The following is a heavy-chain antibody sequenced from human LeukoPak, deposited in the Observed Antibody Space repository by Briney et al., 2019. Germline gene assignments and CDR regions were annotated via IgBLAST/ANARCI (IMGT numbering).Heavy chain of an antibody. D-gene: IGHD5-24*01. CDR3: ARAKDGTNILDY. V-gene: IGHV3-30-3*01. Sequence: PGGSLRLSCAASGFTFSDFAIHWVRQAPGKGLEWVTLISYNGVIKYYADSVKGRLTISRDNSKNTLYLQMDTLRAEDTAVYYCARAKDGTNILDYWGQGTLVTVSS. CDR1: GFTFSDFA. CDR2: ISYNGVIK. J-gene: IGHJ4*02.